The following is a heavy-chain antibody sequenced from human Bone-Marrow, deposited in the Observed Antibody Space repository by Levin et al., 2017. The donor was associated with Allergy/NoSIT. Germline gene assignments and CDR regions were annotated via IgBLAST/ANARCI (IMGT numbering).Heavy chain of an antibody. Sequence: GESLKISCAASGFTVSSNYMSWVRQAPGKGLEWVSVIYSGGSTYYADSVKGRFTISRDNSKNTLYLQMNSLRAEDTAVYYCARDPYCGGDCLLGYFDLWGRGTLVTVSS. V-gene: IGHV3-53*01. J-gene: IGHJ2*01. CDR2: IYSGGST. CDR3: ARDPYCGGDCLLGYFDL. D-gene: IGHD2-21*01. CDR1: GFTVSSNY.